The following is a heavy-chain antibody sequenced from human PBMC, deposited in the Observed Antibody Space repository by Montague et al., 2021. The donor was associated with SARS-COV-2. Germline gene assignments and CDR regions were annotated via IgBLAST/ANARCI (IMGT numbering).Heavy chain of an antibody. CDR3: ARFGSGTLEFDL. Sequence: TLSLTCTVSGAPISIGIYYWSWIRQPAGKGLEWIGRIRTTGHTDYNSSLESRVFMSVDTSTNQFSLSLTSVTAADTAVYFCARFGSGTLEFDLWGQGTLVTVSS. J-gene: IGHJ4*02. CDR2: IRTTGHT. V-gene: IGHV4-61*02. D-gene: IGHD1-26*01. CDR1: GAPISIGIYY.